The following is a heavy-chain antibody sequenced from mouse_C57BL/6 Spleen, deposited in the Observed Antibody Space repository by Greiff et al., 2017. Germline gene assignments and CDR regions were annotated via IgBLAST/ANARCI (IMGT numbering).Heavy chain of an antibody. J-gene: IGHJ3*01. D-gene: IGHD2-1*01. CDR3: ASLYGNYAVFAY. V-gene: IGHV7-3*01. Sequence: EVKVEESGGGLVQPGGSLSLSCAASGFTFTDYYMSWVRQPPGKALEWLGFIRNKANGYTTEYSASVKGRFTISRDNSQSILYLQMNALRAEDSATYYCASLYGNYAVFAYWGQGTLVTVSA. CDR2: IRNKANGYTT. CDR1: GFTFTDYY.